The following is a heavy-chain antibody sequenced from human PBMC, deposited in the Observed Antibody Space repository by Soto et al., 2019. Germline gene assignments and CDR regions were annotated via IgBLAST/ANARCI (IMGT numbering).Heavy chain of an antibody. Sequence: GGSLRLSCAASGGTVSSYAMSWVRQAPGKGLEWVSAISGSGGSTYYADSVNGRFTISRDNSKNTLYLQMNSLRAEDQAVYYYAKDRGYSYEPFDYWGQGTLVTVSS. CDR3: AKDRGYSYEPFDY. J-gene: IGHJ4*02. V-gene: IGHV3-23*01. D-gene: IGHD5-18*01. CDR2: ISGSGGST. CDR1: GGTVSSYA.